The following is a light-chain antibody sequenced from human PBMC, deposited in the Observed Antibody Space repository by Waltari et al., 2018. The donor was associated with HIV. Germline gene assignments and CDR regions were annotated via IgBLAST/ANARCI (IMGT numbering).Light chain of an antibody. CDR1: SSDVDYYNY. V-gene: IGLV2-14*03. J-gene: IGLJ3*02. CDR3: SSYTSSSWV. CDR2: DVT. Sequence: QSALTQPASVSGSPGQSITISCTGISSDVDYYNYDCWYQHHPGKAPKLMIYDVTPRPSGVSNRLSGSKSGNTASLTISGLQAEDEADYYCSSYTSSSWVFGGGTKLTVL.